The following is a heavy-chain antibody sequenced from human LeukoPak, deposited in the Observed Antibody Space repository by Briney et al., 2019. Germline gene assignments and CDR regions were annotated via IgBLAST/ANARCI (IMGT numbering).Heavy chain of an antibody. CDR3: AKVRGASRPRDAFDL. Sequence: PGGSLRLSCAASGFTFSSYAMSWVRQAPGKGLEWVSAISGSGGSTYYADSVKGRFTISRDNSKNTLYLQMNSLRAEDTAVYYCAKVRGASRPRDAFDLWSQGTMVTVSS. D-gene: IGHD1-26*01. CDR1: GFTFSSYA. CDR2: ISGSGGST. V-gene: IGHV3-23*01. J-gene: IGHJ3*01.